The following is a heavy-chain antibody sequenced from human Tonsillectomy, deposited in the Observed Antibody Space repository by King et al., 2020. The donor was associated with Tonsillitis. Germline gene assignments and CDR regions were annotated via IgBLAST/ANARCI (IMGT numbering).Heavy chain of an antibody. D-gene: IGHD1-26*01. CDR1: GGSISSYY. J-gene: IGHJ4*02. CDR3: ARHPSRGSPPES. V-gene: IGHV4-59*01. Sequence: VQLQESGPGLVKPSETLSLTCTVSGGSISSYYWSWIRQPPGKGLEWIGYIYYSGSTNYNPSLKSRVTISVDTSKNQFSLKLSSVTAADTAGYYCARHPSRGSPPESWGQGTLVTGSS. CDR2: IYYSGST.